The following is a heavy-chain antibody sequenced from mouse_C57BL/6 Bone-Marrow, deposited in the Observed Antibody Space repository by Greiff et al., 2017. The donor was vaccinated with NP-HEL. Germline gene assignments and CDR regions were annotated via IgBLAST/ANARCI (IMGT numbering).Heavy chain of an antibody. J-gene: IGHJ2*01. CDR1: GYTFTSYW. CDR2: IDPSDSYT. CDR3: ASDDTTVVGDY. D-gene: IGHD1-1*01. V-gene: IGHV1-69*01. Sequence: QVQLQQPGAELVMPGASVKLSCKASGYTFTSYWMHWVKQRPGQGLEWIGEIDPSDSYTNYNQKFKGKSTLTVDKSSSTAYMQLSSLTSEDSAVYYCASDDTTVVGDYWGQGTTLTVSS.